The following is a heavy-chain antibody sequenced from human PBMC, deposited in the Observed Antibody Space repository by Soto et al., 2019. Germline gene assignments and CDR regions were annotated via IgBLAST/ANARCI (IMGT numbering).Heavy chain of an antibody. V-gene: IGHV7-4-1*01. Sequence: ASVKVSCKASGYTFTSYAMNWVRQAPGQGLEWMGWINTNTGNPTYAQGFTGRFVFSLDTSVSTAYLQICSLKAEDTAVYYCAREIYDSSGYYFGRYYYYYYGMDVWGQGTTVTVSS. CDR1: GYTFTSYA. D-gene: IGHD3-22*01. CDR3: AREIYDSSGYYFGRYYYYYYGMDV. J-gene: IGHJ6*02. CDR2: INTNTGNP.